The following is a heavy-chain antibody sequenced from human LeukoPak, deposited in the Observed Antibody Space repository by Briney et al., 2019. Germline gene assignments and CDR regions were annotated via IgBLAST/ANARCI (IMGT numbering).Heavy chain of an antibody. CDR1: GFPFSSYA. D-gene: IGHD3-10*01. CDR2: ISDSGGST. J-gene: IGHJ6*02. V-gene: IGHV3-64*04. Sequence: GGSLRLSCSASGFPFSSYAMHWVRQAPGKGLEYVSAISDSGGSTYYADSVKGRFTISRDNSKNTLYLQMNSLRAEDTAVYYCARATLWFGELSQYYYYGMDVWGQGTTVTVSS. CDR3: ARATLWFGELSQYYYYGMDV.